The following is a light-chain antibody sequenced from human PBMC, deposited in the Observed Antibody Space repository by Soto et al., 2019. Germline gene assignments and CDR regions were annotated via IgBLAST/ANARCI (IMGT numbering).Light chain of an antibody. J-gene: IGKJ5*01. V-gene: IGKV1-39*01. CDR2: AAS. CDR1: QSITNY. Sequence: DIQMTQSPSSLSASVGDRGTITCRASQSITNYLNWYQQKPGKAPNLPIYAASGLQSGVPSRFSGSGSGTDFTLPISSLQPEDFATYYCQQSYRTPITFGQGTRLEIK. CDR3: QQSYRTPIT.